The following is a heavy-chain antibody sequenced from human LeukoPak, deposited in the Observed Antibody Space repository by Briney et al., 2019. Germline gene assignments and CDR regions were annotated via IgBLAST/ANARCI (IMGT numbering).Heavy chain of an antibody. D-gene: IGHD6-13*01. CDR2: IYPGDSDT. CDR3: ARRYSSSWYVRAYNWFDP. CDR1: GYSFTSYW. V-gene: IGHV5-51*01. J-gene: IGHJ5*02. Sequence: GESLKISCKGSGYSFTSYWIGWVRQMPGKGLEWMGIIYPGDSDTRYSPSFQGQVTISADKSISTAYLQWSSLKASDTAMYYCARRYSSSWYVRAYNWFDPWSQGTLVTVSS.